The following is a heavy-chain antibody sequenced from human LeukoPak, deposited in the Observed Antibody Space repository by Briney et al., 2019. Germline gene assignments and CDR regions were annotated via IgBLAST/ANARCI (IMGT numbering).Heavy chain of an antibody. J-gene: IGHJ4*02. V-gene: IGHV3-74*01. D-gene: IGHD6-19*01. Sequence: GRSLRLSCAPSAFTLSSYWMHWVRQAPGKGLVWVSLINIDGSSTTYADSVRGRFTISRDNAKNRLYLQMNSLRAEDTAVYYCARASSGWSYWGQGTLVTVSS. CDR1: AFTLSSYW. CDR3: ARASSGWSY. CDR2: INIDGSST.